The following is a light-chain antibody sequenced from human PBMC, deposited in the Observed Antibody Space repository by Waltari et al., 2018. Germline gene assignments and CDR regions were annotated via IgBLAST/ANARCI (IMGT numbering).Light chain of an antibody. CDR3: QQSYSTLSIT. CDR2: AAS. J-gene: IGKJ5*01. V-gene: IGKV1-39*01. Sequence: DIQMTQSPSSLSASGGDRVTITCRASQSISSYLNWYQQNPGTAPKLLIYAASSLQSGVPSRFSGSGSGTDFTLTISSLQPEDFATYYCQQSYSTLSITFGQGTRLEIK. CDR1: QSISSY.